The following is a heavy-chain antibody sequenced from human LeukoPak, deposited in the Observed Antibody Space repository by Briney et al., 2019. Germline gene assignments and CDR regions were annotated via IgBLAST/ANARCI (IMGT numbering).Heavy chain of an antibody. Sequence: GGSLRLSXAASGFTFSSYNMNWVRQAPGKGLEWVSYISSSSSTIYYADSVKGRFTISRDNAKNSLYLQMNSLRAEDTAVYYCARVQGTIFGVVNLDYWGQGTLVTVSS. CDR1: GFTFSSYN. J-gene: IGHJ4*02. CDR2: ISSSSSTI. CDR3: ARVQGTIFGVVNLDY. V-gene: IGHV3-48*01. D-gene: IGHD3-3*01.